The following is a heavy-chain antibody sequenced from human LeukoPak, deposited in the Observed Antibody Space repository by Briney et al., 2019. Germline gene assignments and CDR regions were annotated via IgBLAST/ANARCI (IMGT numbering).Heavy chain of an antibody. CDR3: ARGTMTDNPHYFDY. J-gene: IGHJ4*02. V-gene: IGHV1-18*01. D-gene: IGHD1-1*01. CDR2: ISVDNGYT. CDR1: GYTFTSYG. Sequence: GASVKVSCKASGYTFTSYGITWVRQAPGQGLEWMGWISVDNGYTKYSQKFQGRVTMTAVTSTRTVYMELRSLRSDDTAVFYCARGTMTDNPHYFDYWGQGTLVIVSS.